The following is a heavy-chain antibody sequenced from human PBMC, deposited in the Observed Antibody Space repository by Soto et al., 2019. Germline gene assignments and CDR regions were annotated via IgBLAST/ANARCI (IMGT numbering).Heavy chain of an antibody. Sequence: EVQLLESGGGLVQPGGSLRLSCAASGFTFSSYAMSWVRQVPGKGLEWVSGMRGSGHSKYYADSVEGRFTLSRDNSKNTLFLQMNSLRAEDTAVYYCAKRAGAGTTAYYFYFYGMDVWGQGTTVTVSS. CDR3: AKRAGAGTTAYYFYFYGMDV. V-gene: IGHV3-23*01. CDR1: GFTFSSYA. J-gene: IGHJ6*02. D-gene: IGHD6-13*01. CDR2: MRGSGHSK.